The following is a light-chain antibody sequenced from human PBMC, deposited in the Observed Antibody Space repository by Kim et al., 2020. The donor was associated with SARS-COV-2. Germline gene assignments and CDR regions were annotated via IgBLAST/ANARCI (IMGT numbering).Light chain of an antibody. CDR3: QQSFTNPPT. J-gene: IGKJ2*01. Sequence: IQMTQSPSALSASVGDRVTITCRVSQKINTFLNWYQQKSGEAPKLLMYSASNLQSGVPSRFSGSGSGTDFTLTISSLQPEDFASYYCQQSFTNPPTFGQGTKVDIK. CDR2: SAS. CDR1: QKINTF. V-gene: IGKV1-39*01.